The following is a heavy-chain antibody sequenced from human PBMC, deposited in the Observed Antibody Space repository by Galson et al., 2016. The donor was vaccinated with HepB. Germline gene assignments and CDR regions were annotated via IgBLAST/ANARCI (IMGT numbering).Heavy chain of an antibody. J-gene: IGHJ3*01. CDR1: GLTFSDHY. CDR3: ASYYGDYSSSAFDL. V-gene: IGHV3-72*01. Sequence: SLRLSCAASGLTFSDHYLHWVRQAPGKGLEWVGRSRNRANSYTTEYAASVEGRFTISRDNSRNSLYLQMNNLKSEDTAVYYCASYYGDYSSSAFDLWAKGQWSPSLQ. D-gene: IGHD4-17*01. CDR2: SRNRANSYTT.